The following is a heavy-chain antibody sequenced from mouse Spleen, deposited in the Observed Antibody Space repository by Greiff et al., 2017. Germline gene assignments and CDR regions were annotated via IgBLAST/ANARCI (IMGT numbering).Heavy chain of an antibody. CDR1: GFTFSSYA. D-gene: IGHD2-3*01. CDR3: ARLSYDGSNYFDY. CDR2: INSNGGST. Sequence: EVMLVESGGGLVKPGGSLKLSCAASGFTFSSYAMSWVRQTPEKRLEWVAAINSNGGSTYYPDTVKDRFTISRDNAKNTLYLQMSSLRSEDTALYYCARLSYDGSNYFDYWGQGTTLTVSS. J-gene: IGHJ2*01. V-gene: IGHV5-6-2*01.